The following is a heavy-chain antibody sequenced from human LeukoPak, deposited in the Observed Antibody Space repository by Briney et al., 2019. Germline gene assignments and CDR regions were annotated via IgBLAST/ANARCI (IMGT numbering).Heavy chain of an antibody. Sequence: GGSLRLSCAASGFTFSNYGMHWVRQAPGKGLEGVAVISYDGYIKNYADSVKGRFTISRDNSKNTLYVQMNSLRAEDTALYYCARDISGLGYYFDCWGQGTLVTVSS. CDR3: ARDISGLGYYFDC. V-gene: IGHV3-30*03. CDR2: ISYDGYIK. J-gene: IGHJ4*02. D-gene: IGHD6-19*01. CDR1: GFTFSNYG.